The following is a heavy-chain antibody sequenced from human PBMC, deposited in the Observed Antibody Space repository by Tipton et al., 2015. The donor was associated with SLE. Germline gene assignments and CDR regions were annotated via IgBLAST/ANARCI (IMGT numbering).Heavy chain of an antibody. Sequence: TLSLTCTVYGGSFSGYYWSWIRQPPGKGLEWIGYIYYSGSTYYNPSLKSRVTISVDTSKNQFSLKLSSVTAADTAVYYCARETLVVPAAIGDYYYYYGMDVWGQGTTVTVSS. CDR2: IYYSGST. CDR1: GGSFSGYY. CDR3: ARETLVVPAAIGDYYYYYGMDV. D-gene: IGHD2-2*02. J-gene: IGHJ6*02. V-gene: IGHV4-59*01.